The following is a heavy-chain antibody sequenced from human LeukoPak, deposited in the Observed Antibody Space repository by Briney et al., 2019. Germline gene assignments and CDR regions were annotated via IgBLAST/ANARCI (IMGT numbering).Heavy chain of an antibody. Sequence: ASVKVSCKASGGTLSSYAISWVRQAPGQGLEWMGGIIPIFGTANYAQKFQGRVTITADESTSTAYMELSSLRSEDTAVYYCASSTPSRFDWLSPIDYWGQGTLVTVSS. J-gene: IGHJ4*02. V-gene: IGHV1-69*13. CDR2: IIPIFGTA. CDR1: GGTLSSYA. CDR3: ASSTPSRFDWLSPIDY. D-gene: IGHD3-9*01.